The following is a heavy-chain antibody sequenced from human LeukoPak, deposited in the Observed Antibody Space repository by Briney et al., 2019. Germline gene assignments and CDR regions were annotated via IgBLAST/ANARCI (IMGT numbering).Heavy chain of an antibody. CDR1: GGSISSSSYY. Sequence: SETLSLTCTVSGGSISSSSYYWGWIRQPAGKGLEWIGLIYTTGSTNCNPSLKSRVTMSVDTSKNQFSLKLSSVTAADTAVYYCARVTGDGDYDWFDPWGQGTLVTVSS. CDR2: IYTTGST. J-gene: IGHJ5*02. D-gene: IGHD4-17*01. CDR3: ARVTGDGDYDWFDP. V-gene: IGHV4-61*02.